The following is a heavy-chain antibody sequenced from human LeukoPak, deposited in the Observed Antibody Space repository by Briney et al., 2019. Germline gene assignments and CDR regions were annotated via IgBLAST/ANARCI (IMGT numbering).Heavy chain of an antibody. CDR2: IYTSGST. V-gene: IGHV4-4*09. Sequence: SETLSLTCTVPGGSISSYYWSWIRQPPGKGLEWIGYIYTSGSTNYNPSLKSRVTISVDTSKNQFSLKLSSVTAADTAVYYCARLGYCSSTSCYPFWFDPWGQGTLVTVSS. CDR3: ARLGYCSSTSCYPFWFDP. J-gene: IGHJ5*02. CDR1: GGSISSYY. D-gene: IGHD2-2*01.